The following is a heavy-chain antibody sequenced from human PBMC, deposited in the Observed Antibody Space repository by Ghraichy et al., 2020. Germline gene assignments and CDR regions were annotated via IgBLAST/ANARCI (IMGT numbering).Heavy chain of an antibody. CDR3: ARVPRPRTDYDYDTSGPNRYYYYGMDV. J-gene: IGHJ6*02. CDR2: IYHSGST. CDR1: GYSISSGYY. V-gene: IGHV4-38-2*02. Sequence: SETLSLTCTVSGYSISSGYYWGWIRQPPGKGLEWIGSIYHSGSTYYNPSLKSRVTISVDTSKNQFSLKLSSVTAADTAVYYCARVPRPRTDYDYDTSGPNRYYYYGMDVWGQGTTVTVSS. D-gene: IGHD3-16*01.